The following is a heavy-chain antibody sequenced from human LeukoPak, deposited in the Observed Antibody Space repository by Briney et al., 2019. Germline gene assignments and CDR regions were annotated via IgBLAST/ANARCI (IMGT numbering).Heavy chain of an antibody. D-gene: IGHD3-10*01. V-gene: IGHV4-34*01. CDR3: ARLGVIDYYGSGSSSASYYFDY. CDR2: INHSGST. Sequence: ASETLSLTCTVSGGSISSYYWSWIRQPPGKGLEWIGEINHSGSTNYNPSLKSRVTISVDTSKNQFSLKLSSVAAADTAVYYCARLGVIDYYGSGSSSASYYFDYWGQGTLVTVSS. J-gene: IGHJ4*02. CDR1: GGSISSYY.